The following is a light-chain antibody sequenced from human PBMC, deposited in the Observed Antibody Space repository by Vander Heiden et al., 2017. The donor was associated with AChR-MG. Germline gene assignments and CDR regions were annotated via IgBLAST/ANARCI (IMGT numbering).Light chain of an antibody. Sequence: EIVLTQSPGTLSLSPGERATLSCRASQRVSSNYLAWYQQKPGQAPRLLIYGASSRATGIPDRFSGSGSGTDFTLTISRLGPEDFAVYYCHQYGSSPQTFGQGTKVEIK. CDR3: HQYGSSPQT. V-gene: IGKV3-20*01. J-gene: IGKJ1*01. CDR2: GAS. CDR1: QRVSSNY.